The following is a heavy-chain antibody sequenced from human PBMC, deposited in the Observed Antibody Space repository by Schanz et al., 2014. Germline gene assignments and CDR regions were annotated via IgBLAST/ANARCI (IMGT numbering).Heavy chain of an antibody. CDR2: IYHSGST. V-gene: IGHV4-30-2*01. J-gene: IGHJ5*01. D-gene: IGHD4-17*01. CDR3: ARSPGDFPGWFDS. CDR1: GGSISSGGSS. Sequence: QLQLQESGSGLVKPSQTLSLTCGVSGGSISSGGSSWNWIRLPPGKGLEWIGDIYHSGSTYYNPSLKSRVTISVDRSKSQFSLILNSVTAADTAVYYCARSPGDFPGWFDSWGQGTLVTVSS.